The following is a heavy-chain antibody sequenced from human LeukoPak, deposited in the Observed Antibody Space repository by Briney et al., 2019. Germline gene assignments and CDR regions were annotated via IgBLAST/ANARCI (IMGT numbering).Heavy chain of an antibody. D-gene: IGHD5-12*01. CDR3: ASGYRQRAPYYYYYYMDV. J-gene: IGHJ6*03. CDR2: INPNSGGT. CDR1: GYTFTGYY. Sequence: ASVKVSCKASGYTFTGYYMHWVRQAPGQGLEWMGRINPNSGGTNYAQKFQGRVTITADESTSTAYMELSSLRSEDTAVYYCASGYRQRAPYYYYYYMDVWGKGTTVTVSS. V-gene: IGHV1-2*06.